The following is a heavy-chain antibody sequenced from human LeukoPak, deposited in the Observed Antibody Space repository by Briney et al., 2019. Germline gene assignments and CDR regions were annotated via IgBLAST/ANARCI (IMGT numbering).Heavy chain of an antibody. J-gene: IGHJ4*02. D-gene: IGHD6-25*01. V-gene: IGHV4-61*02. CDR2: IYTSGST. CDR3: ARAGGIPASFDY. CDR1: GGSISSGSYY. Sequence: SGTLSLTCTVSGGSISSGSYYWSWIRQPAGKGLEWIGRIYTSGSTNYNPSLKSRVTISVDTSKNQFSLKLTSVTAADTAVYYCARAGGIPASFDYWGQGTLVTVSS.